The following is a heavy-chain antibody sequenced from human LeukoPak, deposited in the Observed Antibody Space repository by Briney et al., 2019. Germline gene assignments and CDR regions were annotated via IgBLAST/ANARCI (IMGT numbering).Heavy chain of an antibody. V-gene: IGHV3-23*01. Sequence: GGSLRLSCAASGFTFSSYAMSWVRQTPGKGLEGLSAISGSGGSTYYADSVKGRFTISRDNSKNTLYLQMNSLRAEDTAVYYCAKDPHSVYGLTWGPGTLVTVSS. J-gene: IGHJ5*02. D-gene: IGHD6-25*01. CDR3: AKDPHSVYGLT. CDR1: GFTFSSYA. CDR2: ISGSGGST.